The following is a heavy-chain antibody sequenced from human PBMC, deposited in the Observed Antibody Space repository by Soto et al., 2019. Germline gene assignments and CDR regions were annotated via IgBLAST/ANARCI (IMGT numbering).Heavy chain of an antibody. Sequence: PGGSLRLSCAASGFTFSSYAMIWVRQAPGKGLEWVSAISVSGGSTYYADSVKGRFTISRDNSKNTLYLQMNSLRAEDTAVYYCAKGGIAVAPPYYYYGMDVWGQGTTVTVSS. V-gene: IGHV3-23*01. CDR2: ISVSGGST. CDR1: GFTFSSYA. J-gene: IGHJ6*02. D-gene: IGHD6-19*01. CDR3: AKGGIAVAPPYYYYGMDV.